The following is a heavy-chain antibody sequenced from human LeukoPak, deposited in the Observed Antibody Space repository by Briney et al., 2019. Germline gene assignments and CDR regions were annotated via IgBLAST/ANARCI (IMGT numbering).Heavy chain of an antibody. CDR1: GFPFSSYA. J-gene: IGHJ6*03. CDR2: ISYDGSNK. V-gene: IGHV3-30*04. Sequence: GGSLRLSCAASGFPFSSYAMLWARQAPGKGLEWVAVISYDGSNKYYADSVKGRFTISRDNSKNTLYLQMNSLRAEDTAVYYCARVGSGWFWYNMDVWGKGTTVTVSS. CDR3: ARVGSGWFWYNMDV. D-gene: IGHD6-19*01.